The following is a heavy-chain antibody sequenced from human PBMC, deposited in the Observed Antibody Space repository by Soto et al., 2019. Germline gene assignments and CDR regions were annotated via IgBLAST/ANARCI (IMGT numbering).Heavy chain of an antibody. CDR3: ARDFGGRPGVL. Sequence: EVQLVESGGDLVQPGGSLRLSCAASGFTFNNYWMSWVRQAPGKGLEWVANIKQDGSEKYYVDSVKGRFTISRDNAKKPLHLKMNSLRANDRAVYSCARDFGGRPGVLWGQGTLVTVSS. J-gene: IGHJ4*02. D-gene: IGHD1-26*01. V-gene: IGHV3-7*04. CDR2: IKQDGSEK. CDR1: GFTFNNYW.